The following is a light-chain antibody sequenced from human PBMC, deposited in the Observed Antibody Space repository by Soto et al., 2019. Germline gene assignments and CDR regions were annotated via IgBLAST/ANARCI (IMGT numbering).Light chain of an antibody. CDR3: QSHDSSLSDYV. J-gene: IGLJ1*01. CDR1: SSNIGAGYD. Sequence: QSVLTQPPSVSGAPGERVTISCTGSSSNIGAGYDVHWYQQLPGTGPKLLISGNSNRPSGVPDRFSGSRSGTSASLAITALQAEDEADYYCQSHDSSLSDYVLGNRTKVT. CDR2: GNS. V-gene: IGLV1-40*01.